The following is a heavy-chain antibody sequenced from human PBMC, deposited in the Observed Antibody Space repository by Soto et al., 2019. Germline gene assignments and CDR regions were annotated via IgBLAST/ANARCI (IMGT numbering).Heavy chain of an antibody. J-gene: IGHJ4*02. CDR3: ARVLRDNGSSIFDY. CDR2: IYYSGST. D-gene: IGHD3-3*01. Sequence: SETLSLTCTVSGGSISSYYWSWIRQPPGKGLEWIGYIYYSGSTIYHPSFKSRVTISVDTSKNQFSLKLSTVTAADTAVYYCARVLRDNGSSIFDYWGQGTLVTVSS. CDR1: GGSISSYY. V-gene: IGHV4-59*08.